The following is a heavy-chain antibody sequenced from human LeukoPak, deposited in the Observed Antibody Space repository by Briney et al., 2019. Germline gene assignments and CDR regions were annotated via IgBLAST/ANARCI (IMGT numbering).Heavy chain of an antibody. CDR2: IYHSGST. J-gene: IGHJ4*02. Sequence: PSETLSLTRAVSGGSISSGGYSWSWIRQPPGKGLEWIGYIYHSGSTYYNPSLKSRVTISVDRSKNQFSLKLSSVTAADTAVYYCARGLPYDSTGLDYWGQGTLVTVSS. D-gene: IGHD3-22*01. CDR3: ARGLPYDSTGLDY. CDR1: GGSISSGGYS. V-gene: IGHV4-30-2*01.